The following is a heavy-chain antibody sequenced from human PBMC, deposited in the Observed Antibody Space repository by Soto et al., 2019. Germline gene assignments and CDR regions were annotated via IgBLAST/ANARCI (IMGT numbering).Heavy chain of an antibody. V-gene: IGHV4-4*02. CDR2: IYHDGNT. CDR1: GGSISSNNW. Sequence: QVQLQESGPGLVTPSGTLSLTCAASGGSISSNNWWSWVRQPPGKGLEWIGEIYHDGNTHYNPSLKSRVTISVDKSKNHFALILSSLTAADTAVYYCAKLDGGGYWGQGTLVTVSS. J-gene: IGHJ4*02. CDR3: AKLDGGGY. D-gene: IGHD1-1*01.